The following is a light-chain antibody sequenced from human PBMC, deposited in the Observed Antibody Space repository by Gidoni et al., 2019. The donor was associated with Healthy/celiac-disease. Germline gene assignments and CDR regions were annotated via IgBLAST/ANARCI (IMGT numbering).Light chain of an antibody. Sequence: EIVLTQSQANLTLSPGARATLSCRDSQSVSSDLAWSQQKPGQAPRLLIYSASNRAPGIPARFCVSGSGTAFTLTISSLEPEDFSVYYCQQRSNWPPLYTFGQGTKLEIK. J-gene: IGKJ2*01. CDR2: SAS. CDR1: QSVSSD. V-gene: IGKV3-11*01. CDR3: QQRSNWPPLYT.